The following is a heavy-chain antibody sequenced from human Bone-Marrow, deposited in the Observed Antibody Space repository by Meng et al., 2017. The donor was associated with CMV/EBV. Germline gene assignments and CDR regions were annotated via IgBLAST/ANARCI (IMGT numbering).Heavy chain of an antibody. Sequence: ASVKVSCKASGYTFTSYDINWVRQATGQGLEWMGWMNPNSGNTGNAQKFQGRVTITRNTSISTAYMELSSLRSEDTAVYYCARGLHLTSCSSTSCYLYYYYYGMDFWGQGTTVTGFS. J-gene: IGHJ6*01. V-gene: IGHV1-8*03. D-gene: IGHD2-2*01. CDR2: MNPNSGNT. CDR3: ARGLHLTSCSSTSCYLYYYYYGMDF. CDR1: GYTFTSYD.